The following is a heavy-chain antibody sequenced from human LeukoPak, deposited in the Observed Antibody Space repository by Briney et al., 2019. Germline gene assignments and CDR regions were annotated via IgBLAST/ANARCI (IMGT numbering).Heavy chain of an antibody. J-gene: IGHJ4*02. CDR3: ARDSLPMAVTGPFDH. D-gene: IGHD6-19*01. V-gene: IGHV3-33*01. Sequence: GGSLRLSCAASGFXFSSYGIHWVRQAPGKGQEWVTSIWFDGSNIHYADSVKGRVIISRDNSKSALYLQMNSLRAEDTAIYYCARDSLPMAVTGPFDHWGQGALVTVSS. CDR2: IWFDGSNI. CDR1: GFXFSSYG.